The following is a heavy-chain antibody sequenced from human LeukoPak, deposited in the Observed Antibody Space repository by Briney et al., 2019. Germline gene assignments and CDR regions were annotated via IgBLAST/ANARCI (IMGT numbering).Heavy chain of an antibody. CDR1: GFTVSSNY. V-gene: IGHV3-53*01. J-gene: IGHJ2*01. CDR3: ARGPGYPNWYFDL. CDR2: IYSGGST. Sequence: PGGSLRLSCAASGFTVSSNYLSWVRQAPGKGLEWVSLIYSGGSTYYADSVKGRFTISRDNSKNTLCLQMNSLRVEDTAVYYCARGPGYPNWYFDLWGRGTLVTVSS. D-gene: IGHD2-15*01.